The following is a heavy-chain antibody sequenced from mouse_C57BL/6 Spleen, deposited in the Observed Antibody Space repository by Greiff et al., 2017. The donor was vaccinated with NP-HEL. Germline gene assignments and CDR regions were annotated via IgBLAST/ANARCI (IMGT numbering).Heavy chain of an antibody. J-gene: IGHJ3*01. CDR1: GFTFSDYY. CDR2: INYDGSST. V-gene: IGHV5-16*01. Sequence: DVMLVESEGGLVQPGSSMKLSCTASGFTFSDYYMAWVRQVPEKGLEWVANINYDGSSTYYLDSLKSRFIIARDNAKNILYLQMSSLKSEDTATYYCARGGDYRAWFAYWGQGTLVTVSA. CDR3: ARGGDYRAWFAY. D-gene: IGHD2-4*01.